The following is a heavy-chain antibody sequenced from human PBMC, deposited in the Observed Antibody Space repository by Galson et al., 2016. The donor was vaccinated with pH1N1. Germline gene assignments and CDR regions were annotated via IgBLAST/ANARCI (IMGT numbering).Heavy chain of an antibody. CDR1: GFNFDTFA. J-gene: IGHJ6*02. CDR2: ISYNGHDE. CDR3: AREDWSYGDTYYNGMDV. Sequence: SLRLSCAASGFNFDTFAMHWVRRTPGKGLEWVAFISYNGHDESYAESLKGRFTVSRDNSKSRLYLHMNSLRSEDTGLYYCAREDWSYGDTYYNGMDVWGQGTTVKVSS. V-gene: IGHV3-30-3*01. D-gene: IGHD4-17*01.